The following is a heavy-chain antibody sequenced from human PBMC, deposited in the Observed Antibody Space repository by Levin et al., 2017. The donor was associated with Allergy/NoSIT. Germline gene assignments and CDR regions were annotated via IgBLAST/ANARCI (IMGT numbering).Heavy chain of an antibody. D-gene: IGHD6-13*01. V-gene: IGHV3-21*01. CDR2: ISSSSSYI. J-gene: IGHJ4*02. CDR3: ARDGGDRGSWYRFGVDY. Sequence: GGSLRLSCAASGFTFSSYSMNWVRQAPGKGLEWVSSISSSSSYIYYANSLKGRFTISRDNAKNSLYLQMNSLRAEDTAAYYCARDGGDRGSWYRFGVDYWGQGTLVTVSS. CDR1: GFTFSSYS.